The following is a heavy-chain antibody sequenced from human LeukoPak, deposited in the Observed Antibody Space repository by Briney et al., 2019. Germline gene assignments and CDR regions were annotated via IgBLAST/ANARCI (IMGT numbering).Heavy chain of an antibody. D-gene: IGHD3-22*01. CDR1: GGSISSGSYY. J-gene: IGHJ4*02. Sequence: SETLSLTCTVSGGSISSGSYYWRWLRQPAGKGLEWIGRVYTRGSTNYNPSLKSRVTISVDTSKNQFSLKLSSVTAADTAVYYCARDRYYDSSGPPDWGQGTLVTVSS. V-gene: IGHV4-61*02. CDR2: VYTRGST. CDR3: ARDRYYDSSGPPD.